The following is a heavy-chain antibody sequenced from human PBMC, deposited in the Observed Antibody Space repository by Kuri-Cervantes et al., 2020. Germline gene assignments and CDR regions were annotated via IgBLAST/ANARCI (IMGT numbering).Heavy chain of an antibody. CDR2: ISSSSSTI. Sequence: GESLKISCAASGFTFSSYSMNWVRQVPGKGLEWVSYISSSSSTIYYAGSVKGRFTISRDNAKNSLYLQMNSLRAEDTAVYYCAREVTTVPTGIDYWGQGTLVTVSS. J-gene: IGHJ4*02. CDR1: GFTFSSYS. V-gene: IGHV3-48*01. D-gene: IGHD4-17*01. CDR3: AREVTTVPTGIDY.